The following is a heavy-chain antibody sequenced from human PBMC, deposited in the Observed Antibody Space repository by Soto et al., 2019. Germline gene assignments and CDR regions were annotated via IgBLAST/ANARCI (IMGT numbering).Heavy chain of an antibody. V-gene: IGHV1-3*01. CDR2: INAGNGNT. CDR1: GGTFTSYA. D-gene: IGHD1-26*01. J-gene: IGHJ4*02. Sequence: ASVKASSKASGGTFTSYAMHWLRQAPGQRLEWMGWINAGNGNTKYSQKFQGRVTITRDTSASTAYMELSSLRSEDTAVYYCARAFGSGSYQDTYFDYWGQGTLVTVSS. CDR3: ARAFGSGSYQDTYFDY.